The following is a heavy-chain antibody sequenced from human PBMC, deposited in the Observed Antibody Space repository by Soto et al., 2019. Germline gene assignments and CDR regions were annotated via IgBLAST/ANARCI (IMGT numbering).Heavy chain of an antibody. Sequence: GSLSLSWAASGFCLTDYALSWVRQAPGKGLEWVATISGIGGSTYLADSVKGRLSISRDNSKNTVSLLMNSLRAGDTAVYFCARGSSGYISSWYYFEYWGRGTLVTVSS. CDR1: GFCLTDYA. J-gene: IGHJ4*02. V-gene: IGHV3-23*01. D-gene: IGHD6-13*01. CDR3: ARGSSGYISSWYYFEY. CDR2: ISGIGGST.